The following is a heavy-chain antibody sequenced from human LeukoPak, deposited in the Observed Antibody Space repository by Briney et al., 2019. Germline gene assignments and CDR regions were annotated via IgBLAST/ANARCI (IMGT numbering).Heavy chain of an antibody. D-gene: IGHD6-13*01. CDR1: GYTFTSYA. CDR3: ASPGYSSSWYLVY. J-gene: IGHJ4*02. CDR2: INAGNGNT. V-gene: IGHV1-3*01. Sequence: ASVKVSCKASGYTFTSYAMHWVRQAPGQRLEWMGWINAGNGNTKYSQKFQGRVTITRDTSTSTVYMELSSLRSEDTAVYYCASPGYSSSWYLVYWGQGTLVTVSS.